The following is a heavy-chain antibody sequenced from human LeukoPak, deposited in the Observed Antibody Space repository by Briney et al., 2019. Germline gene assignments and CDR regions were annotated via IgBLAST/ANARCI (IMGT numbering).Heavy chain of an antibody. V-gene: IGHV4-59*01. J-gene: IGHJ6*03. CDR1: GGSISSYY. Sequence: SETLSLTCTVSGGSISSYYWSWIRQPPGKGLEWIGYIYYSGSTNYNPSLKSRVTILVDTSKNQFSLKLSSVTAADTAVYYCARISSGYCRYYYYYYMDVWGKGTTVTVSS. D-gene: IGHD3-22*01. CDR3: ARISSGYCRYYYYYYMDV. CDR2: IYYSGST.